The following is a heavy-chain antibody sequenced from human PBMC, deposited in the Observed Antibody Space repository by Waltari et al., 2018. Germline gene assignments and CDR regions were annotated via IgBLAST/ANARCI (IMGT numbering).Heavy chain of an antibody. CDR3: AKVPYSSGWYNIY. V-gene: IGHV1-3*01. CDR1: GSTLTSYA. J-gene: IGHJ4*02. Sequence: QVQLVQSGAEVKKPGSSVKVSCKASGSTLTSYATHWVRQATGQRLEWMGWINAGNGNTKYSQKFQGRVTITRDTSASTAYMELSSLRSEDTAVYYCAKVPYSSGWYNIYWGQGTLVTVSS. CDR2: INAGNGNT. D-gene: IGHD6-19*01.